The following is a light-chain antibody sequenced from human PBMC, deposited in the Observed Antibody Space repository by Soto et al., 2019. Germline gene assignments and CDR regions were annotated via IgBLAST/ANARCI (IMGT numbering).Light chain of an antibody. CDR1: QSISSY. CDR3: QQYGSSLT. CDR2: DAS. V-gene: IGKV3D-20*01. J-gene: IGKJ3*01. Sequence: EIVLTQSPATLSLSPGERATLSCGASQSISSYLAWYQQKPGLAPRLLIYDASSRATGIPDRFSGSGSGTDFTLTISRLEPEDFAVYSCQQYGSSLTFGPGTKGDIK.